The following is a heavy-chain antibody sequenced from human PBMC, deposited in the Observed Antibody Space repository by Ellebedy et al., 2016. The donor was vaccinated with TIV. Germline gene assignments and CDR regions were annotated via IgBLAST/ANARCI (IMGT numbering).Heavy chain of an antibody. CDR1: GGSSSGYF. CDR2: IHHGGGT. J-gene: IGHJ4*02. D-gene: IGHD4-17*01. Sequence: MPSETLSLTCAVYGGSSSGYFWSWFRQPPGKGLEWIGEIHHGGGTTYNPSLKSRVTISDDRSKHQFSLRLNSVTAADTAVYYCATWETTVNKRHYWGQGTLVIVSS. CDR3: ATWETTVNKRHY. V-gene: IGHV4-34*01.